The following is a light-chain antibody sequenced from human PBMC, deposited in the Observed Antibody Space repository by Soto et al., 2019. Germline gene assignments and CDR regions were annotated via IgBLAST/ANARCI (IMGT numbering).Light chain of an antibody. CDR2: GVS. CDR3: SSYTSSSTYV. Sequence: QSALTQPASVSGSPGQSITISCTGTSSGIGGYNYVSWYQHHPGKAPKLMIYGVSLRPSGVSNRFSGSKSGNTASLTISGLQAEDEADYYCSSYTSSSTYVFGTGTQLTVL. J-gene: IGLJ1*01. V-gene: IGLV2-14*01. CDR1: SSGIGGYNY.